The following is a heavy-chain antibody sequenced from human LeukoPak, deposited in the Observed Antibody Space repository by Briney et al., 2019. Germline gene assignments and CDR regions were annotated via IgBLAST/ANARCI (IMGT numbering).Heavy chain of an antibody. J-gene: IGHJ3*02. V-gene: IGHV4-30-4*01. CDR1: GGSISSGDYY. D-gene: IGHD5-12*01. CDR2: IYYSGST. Sequence: SETLSLTCTVSGGSISSGDYYWSWIRQPPGKGLEWIGYIYYSGSTYYNPSLKSRVTISVDTSKNQFSLKLSSVTAADTAVYYCAGATYSGYQGAFDIWGQGTMVTVSS. CDR3: AGATYSGYQGAFDI.